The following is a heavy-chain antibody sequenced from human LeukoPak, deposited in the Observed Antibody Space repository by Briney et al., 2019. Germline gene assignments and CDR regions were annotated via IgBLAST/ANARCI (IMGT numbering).Heavy chain of an antibody. CDR1: GFPFSSYA. V-gene: IGHV3-30*04. CDR2: ISYDGSNK. CDR3: ARAGAVHYFDWLLHGY. D-gene: IGHD3-9*01. J-gene: IGHJ4*02. Sequence: GGSLRLSCAASGFPFSSYAMHWVRQAPGKGLEWVAVISYDGSNKYYADSVKGRFTISRDNSKNTLYLQMNSLRAEDTAVYYCARAGAVHYFDWLLHGYWGQGTLVTVSS.